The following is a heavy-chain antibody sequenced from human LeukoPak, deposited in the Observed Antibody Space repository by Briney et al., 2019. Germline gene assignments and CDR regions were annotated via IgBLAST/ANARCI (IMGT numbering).Heavy chain of an antibody. CDR2: ISYDGTRN. J-gene: IGHJ4*02. V-gene: IGHV3-30*04. Sequence: QPGGSLRLSCAASGFTFSNYAMHWVRQAPGKGLEWVAIISYDGTRNYYADSVKGRITISRDNSKNTLYLHMNSLRAEDTAVYYCARDADWVMTAGYFDYCGQGTLVTVSS. CDR3: ARDADWVMTAGYFDY. CDR1: GFTFSNYA. D-gene: IGHD2-21*02.